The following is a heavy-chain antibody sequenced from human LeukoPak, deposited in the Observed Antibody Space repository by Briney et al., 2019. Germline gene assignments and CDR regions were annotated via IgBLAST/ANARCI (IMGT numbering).Heavy chain of an antibody. Sequence: GASVKASCKVSGYTLTELSMHWVRQAPGKGLEWMGGFDPEDGETIYAQKFQGRVTMTEDTSTDTAYMELSSLRSEDTAVYYCATTSIAVADFDYWGQGTLVTVSS. V-gene: IGHV1-24*01. CDR1: GYTLTELS. J-gene: IGHJ4*02. CDR2: FDPEDGET. D-gene: IGHD6-19*01. CDR3: ATTSIAVADFDY.